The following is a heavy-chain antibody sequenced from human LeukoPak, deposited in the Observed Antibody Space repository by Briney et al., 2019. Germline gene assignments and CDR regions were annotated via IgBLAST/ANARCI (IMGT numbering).Heavy chain of an antibody. Sequence: PGGSLRLSCAASGFTFSGSWMHWVRQTPGKGLVWVSRIIGDGSVTSYADSVKGRFTISRDNAKNTVYLQMNSLRAEDTAVYYCAREAYYGSGYYYYYGMDVWGQGTTVTVSS. V-gene: IGHV3-74*01. D-gene: IGHD3-10*01. CDR3: AREAYYGSGYYYYYGMDV. J-gene: IGHJ6*02. CDR2: IIGDGSVT. CDR1: GFTFSGSW.